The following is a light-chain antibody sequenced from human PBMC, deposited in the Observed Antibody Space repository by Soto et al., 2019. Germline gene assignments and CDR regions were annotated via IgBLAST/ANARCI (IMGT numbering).Light chain of an antibody. Sequence: DIVMTQSPDSLAASLGERATINCKSSQSLLYSSNNKNYLAWYQQKPGQPPKLLIYWASTRESGVPDRFSGSGSGTDFTLTISSLQTEDVAVYYCQQYYSTPRTFGQGTKVEIK. CDR2: WAS. CDR3: QQYYSTPRT. J-gene: IGKJ1*01. CDR1: QSLLYSSNNKNY. V-gene: IGKV4-1*01.